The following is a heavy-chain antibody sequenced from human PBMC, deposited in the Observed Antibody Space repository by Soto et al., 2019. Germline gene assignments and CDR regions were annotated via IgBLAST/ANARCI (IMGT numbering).Heavy chain of an antibody. V-gene: IGHV1-8*01. CDR3: ARGSGYSSSLGFDH. CDR2: MNPNSGNT. Sequence: XSVKVSCKASVYTFTSYDINWVRQATGQGLEWMGWMNPNSGNTGYAQKFQGRVTMTRNTSISTAYMELSSLRSEDTAVYYCARGSGYSSSLGFDHWGQGTLVTVSS. D-gene: IGHD6-13*01. CDR1: VYTFTSYD. J-gene: IGHJ5*02.